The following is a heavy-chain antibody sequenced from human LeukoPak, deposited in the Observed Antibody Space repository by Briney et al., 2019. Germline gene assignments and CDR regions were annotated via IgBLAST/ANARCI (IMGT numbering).Heavy chain of an antibody. CDR3: AREQYSSGKSLDY. J-gene: IGHJ4*02. CDR2: ISSSGSTI. Sequence: GGSLRLSCAASGFTFSSYEMNWVRQAPGKGLEWVSYISSSGSTIYYADSVKGRFTISRDNARNSLYLQMNSLRAEDTAVYYCAREQYSSGKSLDYWGQGKLVTVSS. D-gene: IGHD3-10*01. CDR1: GFTFSSYE. V-gene: IGHV3-48*03.